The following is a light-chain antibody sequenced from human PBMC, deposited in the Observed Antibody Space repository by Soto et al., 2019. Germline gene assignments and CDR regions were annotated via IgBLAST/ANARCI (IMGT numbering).Light chain of an antibody. CDR3: QQYHNSPVT. V-gene: IGKV1-5*03. CDR1: QSISSW. J-gene: IGKJ4*01. CDR2: KAS. Sequence: DIQMTQSPSTLSASVGDRVTITCRASQSISSWLAWYQQKPGKAPNLLIYKASSVESGVPSRFTGSGSGTEFTLTISSLQPDDFATYYCQQYHNSPVTFGGGTKVEIK.